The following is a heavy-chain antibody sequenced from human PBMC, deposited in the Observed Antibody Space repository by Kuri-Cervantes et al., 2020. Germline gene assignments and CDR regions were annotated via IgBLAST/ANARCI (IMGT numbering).Heavy chain of an antibody. J-gene: IGHJ6*03. CDR1: GFTFDDYA. CDR2: INSISSNI. Sequence: GESLKISCAASGFTFDDYAMHWVRQAPGKGLEWLSYINSISSNIFYADSVKGRFTISRDNAKNSLYLQMNSLRAEDTATYYCARATIDRNYPVAYFYYYLDVWGKGTTVTVSS. CDR3: ARATIDRNYPVAYFYYYLDV. D-gene: IGHD5-24*01. V-gene: IGHV3-48*01.